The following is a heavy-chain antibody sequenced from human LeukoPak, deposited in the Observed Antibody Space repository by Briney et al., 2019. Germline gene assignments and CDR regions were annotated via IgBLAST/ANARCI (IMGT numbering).Heavy chain of an antibody. CDR1: GFTFSSYG. D-gene: IGHD1-14*01. CDR2: ISSSSSYI. CDR3: ARDLPTGLLRAFDI. V-gene: IGHV3-21*01. J-gene: IGHJ3*02. Sequence: GGSLRLSCAASGFTFSSYGMSWVRQAPGKGLEWVSSISSSSSYIYYADSVKGRFTISRDNAKNSLYLQMNSLRAEDTAVYYCARDLPTGLLRAFDIWGQGTMVTVSS.